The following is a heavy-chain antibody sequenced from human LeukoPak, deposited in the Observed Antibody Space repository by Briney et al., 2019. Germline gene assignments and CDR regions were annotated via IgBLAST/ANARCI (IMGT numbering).Heavy chain of an antibody. CDR1: GGSISSYY. J-gene: IGHJ4*02. CDR2: IYYSGST. D-gene: IGHD2-2*01. V-gene: IGHV4-59*01. Sequence: SKTLSLTCIVSGGSISSYYWSWIRQPPGKGLEWIGYIYYSGSTNYNPSLKSRVTISLDTSKNQFSLKLNSVTAADTAVYYCATESCSSTSCDFDYWGQGTLVTVSS. CDR3: ATESCSSTSCDFDY.